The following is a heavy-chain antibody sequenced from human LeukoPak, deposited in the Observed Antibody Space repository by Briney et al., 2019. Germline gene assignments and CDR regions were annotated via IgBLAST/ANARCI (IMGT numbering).Heavy chain of an antibody. Sequence: SVKVSCKASGGTFSSYAISWVRQAPGQGLEWMGGIIPIFGTANYAQKFQGRVTITTDESTSTAYMELSSLRSEDTAVCYCARAPSTTIFGVAHNWFDPWGQGTLVTVSS. CDR1: GGTFSSYA. V-gene: IGHV1-69*05. D-gene: IGHD3-3*01. CDR2: IIPIFGTA. J-gene: IGHJ5*02. CDR3: ARAPSTTIFGVAHNWFDP.